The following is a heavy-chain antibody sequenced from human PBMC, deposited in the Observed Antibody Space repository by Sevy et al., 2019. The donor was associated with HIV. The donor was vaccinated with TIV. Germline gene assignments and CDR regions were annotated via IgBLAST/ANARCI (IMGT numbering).Heavy chain of an antibody. D-gene: IGHD2-8*01. J-gene: IGHJ4*02. V-gene: IGHV3-30*07. CDR1: GFIFNDYA. CDR3: ARDPRMYGDYLLAYFDY. Sequence: GGSLRLSCAASGFIFNDYAMHWVRQAPGKGLEWVAVIGYDGSNKYYADSVKGRFSISRDNSRNTLFLQMDSPRAEDTAVYYCARDPRMYGDYLLAYFDYWGQGTLVTVSS. CDR2: IGYDGSNK.